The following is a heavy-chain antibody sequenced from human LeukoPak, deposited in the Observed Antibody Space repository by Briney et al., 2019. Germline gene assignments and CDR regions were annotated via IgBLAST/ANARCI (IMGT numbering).Heavy chain of an antibody. Sequence: SETLSLTCSVSGGSISSYYWSWIRQPPGKGLEWIGYIYYSGSTNYNPSLKSRVTISVDTSKNQFSLKLSSVTAADTAVYYCARGLYSPYYYYYYMDVWGKGTTVTVSS. D-gene: IGHD2-8*01. J-gene: IGHJ6*03. CDR3: ARGLYSPYYYYYYMDV. CDR2: IYYSGST. V-gene: IGHV4-59*01. CDR1: GGSISSYY.